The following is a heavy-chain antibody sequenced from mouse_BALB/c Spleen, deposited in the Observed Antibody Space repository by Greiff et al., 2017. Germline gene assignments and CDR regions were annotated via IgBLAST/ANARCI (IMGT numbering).Heavy chain of an antibody. Sequence: VQLQQSGAELVRSGASVKLSCTASGFNIKDYYMHWVKQRPEQGLEWIGWIDPENGDTEYAPKFQGKATMTADTSSNTAYLQLSSLTSEDTAVYYCNAWRTARATWFAYWGQGTLVTVSA. CDR3: NAWRTARATWFAY. CDR2: IDPENGDT. J-gene: IGHJ3*01. CDR1: GFNIKDYY. D-gene: IGHD3-2*01. V-gene: IGHV14-4*02.